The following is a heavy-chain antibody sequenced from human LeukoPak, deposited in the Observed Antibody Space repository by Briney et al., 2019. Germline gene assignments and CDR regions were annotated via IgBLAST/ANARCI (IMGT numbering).Heavy chain of an antibody. D-gene: IGHD1-26*01. V-gene: IGHV1-8*03. CDR1: GYTFTSYD. J-gene: IGHJ6*03. CDR2: MNPDSGNT. Sequence: GASVNVSCKASGYTFTSYDINWVRQATGQGLEWMGWMNPDSGNTGYAQKFQGRVTITRNTSISTAYMELSSLRSEDTAVYYCARGWEQVRFLHFFFKDVWGKGTTVTVSS. CDR3: ARGWEQVRFLHFFFKDV.